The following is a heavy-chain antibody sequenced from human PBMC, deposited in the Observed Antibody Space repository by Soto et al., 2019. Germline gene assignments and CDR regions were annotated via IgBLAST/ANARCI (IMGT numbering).Heavy chain of an antibody. J-gene: IGHJ4*02. CDR3: ARRTDAVAGAFDY. CDR2: IYSGGKT. V-gene: IGHV3-53*01. D-gene: IGHD6-19*01. Sequence: EVQLVESGGGLIQPGGSLRLSCVASGFTVSSNYMSWVRQAPGKGLEWVSVIYSGGKTYYTDSVKGRFTISRDNSKNTLYLQMNGLRAEDTAVYYCARRTDAVAGAFDYWGQGTLVTVSS. CDR1: GFTVSSNY.